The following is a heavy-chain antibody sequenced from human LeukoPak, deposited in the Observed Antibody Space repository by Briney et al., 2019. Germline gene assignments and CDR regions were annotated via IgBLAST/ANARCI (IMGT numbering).Heavy chain of an antibody. D-gene: IGHD3-22*01. Sequence: SETLSLTCTVSGGPISSGGYYWSWIRQHPGKGLEWIGYIYYSGSTYYNPSLKSRVTISVDTSKNQFSLKLSSVTAADTAVYYCARSTYHYDSSGYYYYLDYWSQGTLVTVSS. V-gene: IGHV4-31*03. CDR3: ARSTYHYDSSGYYYYLDY. CDR1: GGPISSGGYY. J-gene: IGHJ4*02. CDR2: IYYSGST.